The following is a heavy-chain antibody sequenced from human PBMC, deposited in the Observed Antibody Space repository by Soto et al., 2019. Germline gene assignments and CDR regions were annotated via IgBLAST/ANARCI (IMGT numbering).Heavy chain of an antibody. Sequence: QVQLQESGPGLVKPSETLSLTCTVSGGSISSYYWSWIRQPTGKGLEWIGYIYYTGSTNYNPSLKSRVTISVDTSKNQCSLKLSSVTAADTAVYYCARGSRYSYGYDVHYYYYMDVWGKGTTVTVSS. CDR1: GGSISSYY. V-gene: IGHV4-59*01. CDR2: IYYTGST. CDR3: ARGSRYSYGYDVHYYYYMDV. D-gene: IGHD5-18*01. J-gene: IGHJ6*03.